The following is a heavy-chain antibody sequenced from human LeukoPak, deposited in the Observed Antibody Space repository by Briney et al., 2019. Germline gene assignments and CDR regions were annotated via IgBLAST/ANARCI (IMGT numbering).Heavy chain of an antibody. CDR2: ISGSGGST. Sequence: PGGSLRLSCAASGFTFSSYAMSWVRQAPGKGLEWVSGISGSGGSTYYADSVKGRFTISRDNSKNTLYLQMNSLRAEDTAVYYCATDHGRRLLWFGELLYHFDYWGQGTLVTVSS. D-gene: IGHD3-10*01. V-gene: IGHV3-23*01. J-gene: IGHJ4*02. CDR1: GFTFSSYA. CDR3: ATDHGRRLLWFGELLYHFDY.